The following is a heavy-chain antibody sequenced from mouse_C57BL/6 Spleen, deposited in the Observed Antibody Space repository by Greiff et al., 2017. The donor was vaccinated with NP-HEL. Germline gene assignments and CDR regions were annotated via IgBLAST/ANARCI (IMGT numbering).Heavy chain of an antibody. Sequence: EVQLQQSGPELVKPGASVKISCKASGYSFTGYYMNLVKQSPEKSLEWIGEINPSTGGTTYNQKFKAKATLTVDKSSSTAYMQLKSLTSEDSAVYYCAREGSNYWGQGTLVTVSA. J-gene: IGHJ3*01. CDR1: GYSFTGYY. V-gene: IGHV1-42*01. CDR3: AREGSNY. D-gene: IGHD2-5*01. CDR2: INPSTGGT.